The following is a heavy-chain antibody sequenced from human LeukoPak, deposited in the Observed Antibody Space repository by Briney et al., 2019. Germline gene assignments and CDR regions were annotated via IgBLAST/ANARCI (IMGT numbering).Heavy chain of an antibody. CDR2: INHSGST. D-gene: IGHD6-13*01. V-gene: IGHV4-34*01. J-gene: IGHJ1*01. CDR1: GGSFSGYY. Sequence: PSGTLSLTCAVYGGSFSGYYWSWIRQPPGKGLEWIGEINHSGSTNYNPSLKSRVTISVDTSKNQFSLKLSSVTAADTAVYYCARGSIVAAAGTLQHWGQGTLVTVSS. CDR3: ARGSIVAAAGTLQH.